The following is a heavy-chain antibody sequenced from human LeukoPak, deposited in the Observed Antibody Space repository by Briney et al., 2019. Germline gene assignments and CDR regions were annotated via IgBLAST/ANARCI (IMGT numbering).Heavy chain of an antibody. D-gene: IGHD3-3*01. CDR2: ISGSDGST. J-gene: IGHJ4*02. CDR3: ARDERLLSFLK. Sequence: GGSLRLSCAASGFTFSSYAMSWVRQAPGKGLEWVSAISGSDGSTYYADSVKGRFTISRDNSKNTLYLQMNSLRAEDTAIYYCARDERLLSFLKWGQGTLVTVSS. V-gene: IGHV3-23*01. CDR1: GFTFSSYA.